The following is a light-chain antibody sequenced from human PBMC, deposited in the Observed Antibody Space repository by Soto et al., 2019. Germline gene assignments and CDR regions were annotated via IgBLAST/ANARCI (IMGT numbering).Light chain of an antibody. CDR1: RGIGNA. Sequence: DIQMTQSPSSLSASVGDRVTITCRPSRGIGNALAWYQQKPGTVPKLLIHSASTLQSGVPSRFSGSGSGTDFTLTISSLQPEDVASYYCQKHDSAPTFGPGTKV. V-gene: IGKV1-27*01. CDR3: QKHDSAPT. J-gene: IGKJ1*01. CDR2: SAS.